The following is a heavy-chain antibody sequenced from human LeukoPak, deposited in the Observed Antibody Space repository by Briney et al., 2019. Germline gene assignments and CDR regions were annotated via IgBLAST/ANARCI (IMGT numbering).Heavy chain of an antibody. J-gene: IGHJ6*03. D-gene: IGHD4-11*01. CDR1: GYTLTELS. CDR3: ATSGTPYSNYDGYYYMDV. V-gene: IGHV1-24*01. CDR2: FHPEDGET. Sequence: ASVKVSCKVSGYTLTELSMHWVRQAPGKGLEWVGGFHPEDGETIYAQKFQGRATMTEDTSTDTAYMELSSLRSEDTAVYYCATSGTPYSNYDGYYYMDVWGKGTTVTVSS.